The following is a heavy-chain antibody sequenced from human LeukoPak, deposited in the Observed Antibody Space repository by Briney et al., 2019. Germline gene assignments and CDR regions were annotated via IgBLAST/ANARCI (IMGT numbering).Heavy chain of an antibody. CDR2: ISGSGGST. J-gene: IGHJ4*02. CDR3: TYSSGWYYFDY. Sequence: GGSLRLSCAASGFTFSSYAMSWVRQAPGKGLEWVSAISGSGGSTYYADSVKGRFTISRDNSKNTLYLQMNSLRAEDTAVYYCTYSSGWYYFDYWGQGTLVTVSS. D-gene: IGHD6-19*01. V-gene: IGHV3-23*01. CDR1: GFTFSSYA.